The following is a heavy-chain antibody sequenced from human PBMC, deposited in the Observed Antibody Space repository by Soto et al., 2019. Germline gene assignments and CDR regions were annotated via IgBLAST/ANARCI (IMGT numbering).Heavy chain of an antibody. CDR3: ARAWGYCSSTSCYTGVVDYYYYGMDV. V-gene: IGHV1-69*06. Sequence: GASVKVSCKASGGTFSSYAISWVRQAPGQGLEWMGGTIPIFGTANYAQKFQGRATITADKSTSTAYMELSSLRSEDTAVYYCARAWGYCSSTSCYTGVVDYYYYGMDVWGQGTTVTVSS. CDR2: TIPIFGTA. D-gene: IGHD2-2*02. CDR1: GGTFSSYA. J-gene: IGHJ6*02.